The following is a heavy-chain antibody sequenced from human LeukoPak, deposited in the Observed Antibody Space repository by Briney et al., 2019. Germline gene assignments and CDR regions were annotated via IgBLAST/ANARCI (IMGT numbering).Heavy chain of an antibody. J-gene: IGHJ6*02. CDR3: ARDPTDILTGFGYYGMDV. D-gene: IGHD3-9*01. Sequence: PGGSLRLSCSASGFIFSNYWMTWVRQAPGKGLEWVANIKQDGSEKYYVDSVKGRFTISRDNAKNSLYLQMNSLRAEDTAVYYCARDPTDILTGFGYYGMDVWGQGTTVTVSS. CDR2: IKQDGSEK. CDR1: GFIFSNYW. V-gene: IGHV3-7*05.